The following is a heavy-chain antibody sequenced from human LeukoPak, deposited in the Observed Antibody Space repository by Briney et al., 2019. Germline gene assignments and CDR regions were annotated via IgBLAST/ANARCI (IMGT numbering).Heavy chain of an antibody. J-gene: IGHJ6*03. D-gene: IGHD2-2*01. V-gene: IGHV4-39*07. CDR1: GGSISSSSYY. CDR2: IYHSGST. Sequence: SETLSLTCTVSGGSISSSSYYWGWIRQPPGKGLEWIGSIYHSGSTYYNPSLKSRVTISVDTSKNQFSLKLSSVTAADTAVYYCARVVVVVPAAIFYMDVWGKGTTVTVSS. CDR3: ARVVVVVPAAIFYMDV.